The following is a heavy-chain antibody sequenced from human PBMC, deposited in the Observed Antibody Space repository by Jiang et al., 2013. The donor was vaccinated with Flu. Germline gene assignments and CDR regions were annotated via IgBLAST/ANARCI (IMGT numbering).Heavy chain of an antibody. V-gene: IGHV4-30-4*01. Sequence: GSGLVKPSQTLSLTCTVSGGSISSGDYYWSWIRQPPGKGLEWIGYIYYSGSTYYNPSLKSRVIISVDMSKNQFSLKLSSVTAADTAVYYCASDSSPVGFQHWGQGTLVTVSS. J-gene: IGHJ1*01. CDR1: GGSISSGDYY. CDR3: ASDSSPVGFQH. D-gene: IGHD2-2*01. CDR2: IYYSGST.